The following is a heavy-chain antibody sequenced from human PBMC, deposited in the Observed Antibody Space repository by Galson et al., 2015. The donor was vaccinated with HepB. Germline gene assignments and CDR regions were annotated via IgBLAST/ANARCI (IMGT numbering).Heavy chain of an antibody. CDR1: GFTFSSYG. CDR3: AKGVTTVRGVTDY. J-gene: IGHJ4*02. Sequence: SLRLSCAASGFTFSSYGMHWVRQAPGKGLEWVAFIRYDGSNKYYADSVKGRFTISRDNSKNTLYLQMNSLRAEDTAVYYCAKGVTTVRGVTDYWGQGTLVTVSS. CDR2: IRYDGSNK. D-gene: IGHD3-10*01. V-gene: IGHV3-30*02.